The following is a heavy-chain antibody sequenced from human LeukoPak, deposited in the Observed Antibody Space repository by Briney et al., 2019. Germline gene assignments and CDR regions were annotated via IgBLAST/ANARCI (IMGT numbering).Heavy chain of an antibody. V-gene: IGHV5-51*01. Sequence: GESLKISCKGSGYSFTSYWIGWVRQMPGKGLEWMGIIYIGDSDTRYSPSFQGQVTISSDTSIITAYLQWSSLKASDTAMYYCARRGSYYGAAFDIWGQGTMVTVSS. J-gene: IGHJ3*02. D-gene: IGHD1-26*01. CDR3: ARRGSYYGAAFDI. CDR2: IYIGDSDT. CDR1: GYSFTSYW.